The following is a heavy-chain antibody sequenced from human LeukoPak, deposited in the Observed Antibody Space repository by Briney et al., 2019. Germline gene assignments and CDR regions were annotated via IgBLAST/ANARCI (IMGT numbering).Heavy chain of an antibody. D-gene: IGHD3-22*01. CDR1: GGSISSYY. CDR2: IYYSGST. Sequence: PSETLSLTCTVSGGSISSYYWSWIRQSPGKGLEWIGYIYYSGSTNFNPSLKSRVTISVDTSKNQFSLKLRSVTAADTAMYYCASDSSGYYYYFDNWGQGTLVTVSS. J-gene: IGHJ4*02. V-gene: IGHV4-59*01. CDR3: ASDSSGYYYYFDN.